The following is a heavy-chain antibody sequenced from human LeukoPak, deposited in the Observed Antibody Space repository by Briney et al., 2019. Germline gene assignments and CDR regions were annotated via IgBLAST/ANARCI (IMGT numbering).Heavy chain of an antibody. CDR2: IYTSGST. J-gene: IGHJ4*02. Sequence: SQTLSLTCTVSGGSISSGSYYWSWIRQPAGKGLEWIGRIYTSGSTNYNPSLKSRVTISVDTSKNQFSLKLSSVTAADTAVYYCAREEAEVMVGWGQGTLVTVSS. D-gene: IGHD2-15*01. V-gene: IGHV4-61*02. CDR1: GGSISSGSYY. CDR3: AREEAEVMVG.